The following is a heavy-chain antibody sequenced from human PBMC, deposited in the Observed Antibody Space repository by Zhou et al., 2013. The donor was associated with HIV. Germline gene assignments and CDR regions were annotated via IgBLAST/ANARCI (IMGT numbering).Heavy chain of an antibody. CDR3: ARVDGNYYDSSGAYYYGLDV. D-gene: IGHD3-22*01. Sequence: VQLQESGPGLVKPSETLSLTCTVSGGSITSDYWSWLRLPPGKGLEWIGYIYTTGRTTYNPSLEGRVVISRDTSNNHFSLRLDSVTAADTAVYFCARVDGNYYDSSGAYYYGLDVWGQGTTVTVSS. J-gene: IGHJ6*02. CDR1: GGSITSDY. CDR2: IYTTGRT. V-gene: IGHV4-4*09.